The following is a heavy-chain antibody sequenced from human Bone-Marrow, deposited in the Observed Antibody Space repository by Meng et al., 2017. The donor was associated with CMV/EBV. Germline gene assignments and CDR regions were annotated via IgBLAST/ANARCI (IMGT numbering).Heavy chain of an antibody. CDR3: ARDNMGSLDY. CDR1: GGSISGYQ. Sequence: SETLCLTCSVSGGSISGYQWAWVRQAPGKGLEWIGHSTGSATYNPSLKSRVTISVDASKKQFSLNLNFVNAADTALYFCARDNMGSLDYWGQGALVTVSS. CDR2: HSTGSA. V-gene: IGHV4-59*01. J-gene: IGHJ4*02. D-gene: IGHD1-26*01.